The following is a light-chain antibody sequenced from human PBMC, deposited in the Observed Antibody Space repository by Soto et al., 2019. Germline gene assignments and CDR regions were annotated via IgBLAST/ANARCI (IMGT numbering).Light chain of an antibody. J-gene: IGKJ5*01. Sequence: WRQYPGTLSLSPEKRATLSRRSSQSVSSSYLAWYQQKPGQAPRLIIYGASSRATGIPDRFSGSGSGTDFTLTISRLQPEDVAVYYCQQYGSSPITLGQGTRLEIK. CDR3: QQYGSSPIT. CDR2: GAS. CDR1: QSVSSSY. V-gene: IGKV3-20*01.